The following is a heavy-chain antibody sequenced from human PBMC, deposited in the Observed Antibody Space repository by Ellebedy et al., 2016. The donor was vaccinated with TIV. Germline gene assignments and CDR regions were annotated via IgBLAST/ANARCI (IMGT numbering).Heavy chain of an antibody. J-gene: IGHJ2*01. CDR1: GFTFGDYA. D-gene: IGHD5-12*01. Sequence: GESLKISCTTSGFTFGDYAMSWVRQAPGKGLEWVGFIRSKAYGGTTEYAAPVKGRFDISRDDSKSIAYLQMDSLKTEDTAVYYCTSNAGGYVADYWYFDLWGRGTLVTVPS. CDR2: IRSKAYGGTT. V-gene: IGHV3-49*04. CDR3: TSNAGGYVADYWYFDL.